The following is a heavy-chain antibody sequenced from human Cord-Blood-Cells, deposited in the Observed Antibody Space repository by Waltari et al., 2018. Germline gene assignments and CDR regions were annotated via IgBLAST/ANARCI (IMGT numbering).Heavy chain of an antibody. Sequence: QVQLVQSGAEVKKPGASVKVSCKASGYTFTGNYMHWVRQAPGQGLEWMGRINPNSGGTNYAQKLQGRVTMTRDTSISTAYMELSRLRSDDTAVYYCAMTYCGGDCYSFDYWGQGTLVTVSS. D-gene: IGHD2-21*01. CDR2: INPNSGGT. V-gene: IGHV1-2*06. CDR3: AMTYCGGDCYSFDY. J-gene: IGHJ4*02. CDR1: GYTFTGNY.